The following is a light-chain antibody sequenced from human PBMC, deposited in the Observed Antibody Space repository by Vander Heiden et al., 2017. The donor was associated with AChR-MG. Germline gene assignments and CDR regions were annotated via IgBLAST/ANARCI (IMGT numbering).Light chain of an antibody. V-gene: IGLV1-47*01. CDR3: ASWDDSLSGHVE. Sequence: QALLLPPPSVSGTPGQRVTISCSGTTSNIGSNYVYGYQQLPGTAPKLLIYRNSQRPSGVPDRISGSKSGTSASLAISGLRSEDEADYYCASWDDSLSGHVEFGGGTKLTGL. CDR1: TSNIGSNY. CDR2: RNS. J-gene: IGLJ2*01.